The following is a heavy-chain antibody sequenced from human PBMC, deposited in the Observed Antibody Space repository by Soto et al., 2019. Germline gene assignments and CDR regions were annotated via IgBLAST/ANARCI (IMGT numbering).Heavy chain of an antibody. CDR2: IYYTGST. D-gene: IGHD3-10*01. V-gene: IGHV4-31*03. J-gene: IGHJ4*02. Sequence: TSETLSLTCSVSGDSISSGAYYWSWIRQHPGKGLEWIGNIYYTGSTNYNPSLKSRLTMSVDTSKNQFSLKLSSVTAADTGVYYCARIPLGEFHFDQWGQGALVTVSS. CDR1: GDSISSGAYY. CDR3: ARIPLGEFHFDQ.